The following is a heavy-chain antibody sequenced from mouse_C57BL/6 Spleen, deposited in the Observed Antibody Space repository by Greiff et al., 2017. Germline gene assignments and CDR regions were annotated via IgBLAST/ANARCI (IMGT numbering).Heavy chain of an antibody. CDR1: GYSFTGYY. V-gene: IGHV1-42*01. CDR2: INPSTGGT. J-gene: IGHJ4*01. Sequence: EVQLQQSGPELVKPGASVKISCKASGYSFTGYYMNWVKQSPEKSLEWIGEINPSTGGTTYNQKFKAKATLTVDKSSSTAYMQLKSLTSEDSAVYYCARGYSNYVSAMDYWGQGTSVTVSS. D-gene: IGHD2-5*01. CDR3: ARGYSNYVSAMDY.